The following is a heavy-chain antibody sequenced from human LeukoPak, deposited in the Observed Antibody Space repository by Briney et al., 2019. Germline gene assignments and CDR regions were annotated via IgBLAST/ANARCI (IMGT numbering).Heavy chain of an antibody. CDR1: GFTFSDYS. CDR3: VRDLMGSGSTTAYLHH. V-gene: IGHV3-21*01. Sequence: GGSLRLSCAASGFTFSDYSMNWVRQAPGKGLEWVSSISRSSRNVYYAGSVKGRFTISRDNAKNSLYLQMNSLRAEDMAVYFCVRDLMGSGSTTAYLHHWGQGTLVTVSS. J-gene: IGHJ1*01. CDR2: ISRSSRNV. D-gene: IGHD1-1*01.